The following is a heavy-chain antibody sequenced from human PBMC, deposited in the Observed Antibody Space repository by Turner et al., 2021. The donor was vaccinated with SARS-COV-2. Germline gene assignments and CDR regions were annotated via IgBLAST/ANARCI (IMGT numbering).Heavy chain of an antibody. CDR3: ASTVWLRSAFDI. CDR1: GGSFSSSSYY. Sequence: QLHLQESGPGLVRPSETLSLICTGTGGSFSSSSYYWGWIRQPPGKGLEWIGRVYYSGSTYYNPSLKSRVTTSVDTSKNQFSLKMSSVTAADTAVYYCASTVWLRSAFDIWGQGTMVTVSS. D-gene: IGHD5-18*01. J-gene: IGHJ3*02. V-gene: IGHV4-39*01. CDR2: VYYSGST.